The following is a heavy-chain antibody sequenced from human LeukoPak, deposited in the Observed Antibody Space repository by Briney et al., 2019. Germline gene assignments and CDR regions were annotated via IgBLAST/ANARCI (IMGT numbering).Heavy chain of an antibody. CDR2: ISTSSRST. CDR1: GFTFSGFS. D-gene: IGHD3-10*01. J-gene: IGHJ4*02. V-gene: IGHV3-48*01. CDR3: ARSAVRGVACDY. Sequence: GGSLRLSCTASGFTFSGFSMHWVRQAPGKGLEWLSYISTSSRSTYYADSVKGRFAISRDNAKNTLFLDMHSLRPGDSAVYYCARSAVRGVACDYWGQGTLLTVSS.